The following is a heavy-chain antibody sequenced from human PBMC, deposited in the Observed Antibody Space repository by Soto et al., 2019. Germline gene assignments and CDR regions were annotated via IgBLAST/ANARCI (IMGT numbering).Heavy chain of an antibody. D-gene: IGHD3-9*01. J-gene: IGHJ4*02. CDR1: GYTFTSYD. CDR2: MNPNSGNT. V-gene: IGHV1-8*01. Sequence: ASVKVSCKASGYTFTSYDINWVRQAPGQGLEWMGWMNPNSGNTGYAQKFQGRVTMTRNTSISTAYMELSSLRSEDTAVYYCARHKRYFDWPSDYWGQGTLVTVSS. CDR3: ARHKRYFDWPSDY.